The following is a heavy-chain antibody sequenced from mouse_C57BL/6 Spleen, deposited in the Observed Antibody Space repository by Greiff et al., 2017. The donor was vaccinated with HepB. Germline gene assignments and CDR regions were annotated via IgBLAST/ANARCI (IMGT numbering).Heavy chain of an antibody. CDR2: IWSGGST. CDR1: GFSLTSYG. D-gene: IGHD1-1*01. V-gene: IGHV2-2*01. CDR3: ARKGVAGYYAMDY. Sequence: VMLVESGPGLVQPSQSLSITCTVSGFSLTSYGVHWVRQSPGKGLEWLGVIWSGGSTDYNAAFISRLSISKDNSKSQVFFKMNSLQADDTAIYYCARKGVAGYYAMDYWGQGTSVTVSS. J-gene: IGHJ4*01.